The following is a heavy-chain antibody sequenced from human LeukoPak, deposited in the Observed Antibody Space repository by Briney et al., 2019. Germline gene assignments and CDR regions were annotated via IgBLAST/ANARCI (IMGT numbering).Heavy chain of an antibody. J-gene: IGHJ4*02. V-gene: IGHV3-74*01. Sequence: GGSLILSCAASGFTFSSYWMHWVRQAPGKGLVWASRVNRDGSTSYADSVKGRFTISRDNAKNTLYLQMNSLRAEDTAVYYCARGYSDSTAYTKGYWGQGTLVTVSS. CDR2: VNRDGST. CDR1: GFTFSSYW. D-gene: IGHD2/OR15-2a*01. CDR3: ARGYSDSTAYTKGY.